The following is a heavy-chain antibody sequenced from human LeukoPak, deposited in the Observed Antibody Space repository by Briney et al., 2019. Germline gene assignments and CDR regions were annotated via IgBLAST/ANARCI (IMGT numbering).Heavy chain of an antibody. CDR1: GFTFSSYG. CDR2: IRYDGSNK. Sequence: GGSLRLSCAASGFTFSSYGMHWVRQAPGKGLEWVAFIRYDGSNKYYADSVKGRFTISRDNSKNTLYLQMNSLRAEDTAVYYCGRVRETGYSSSWDLDYWGQGTLVTVSS. V-gene: IGHV3-30*02. CDR3: GRVRETGYSSSWDLDY. J-gene: IGHJ4*02. D-gene: IGHD6-13*01.